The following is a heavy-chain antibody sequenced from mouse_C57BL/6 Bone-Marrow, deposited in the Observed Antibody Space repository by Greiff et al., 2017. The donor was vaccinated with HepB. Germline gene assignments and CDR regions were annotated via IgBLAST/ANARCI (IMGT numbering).Heavy chain of an antibody. D-gene: IGHD2-12*01. J-gene: IGHJ4*01. CDR3: ERYYNYAMDY. CDR2: IYPGSGST. Sequence: VQLQQPGAELVKPGASVQMSCKASGYTFTSYWITWVKQRPGQGLEWIGDIYPGSGSTNYNEKFKSKATLTVDTSSSTAYMQRSSLTSEDSAVYYCERYYNYAMDYWGKGSSGTGSS. V-gene: IGHV1-55*01. CDR1: GYTFTSYW.